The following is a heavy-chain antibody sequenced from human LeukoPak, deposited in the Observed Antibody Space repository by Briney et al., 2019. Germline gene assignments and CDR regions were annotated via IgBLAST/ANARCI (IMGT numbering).Heavy chain of an antibody. Sequence: SVKVSCKASGGTFSSYAISWVRQAPGQGLEWMGRIIPILGIANYAQKFQGRVTITADKSTSTAYMELSSLRAEDTAVYYCASTYDSSGYRANYFDYWGQGTLVTVSS. CDR1: GGTFSSYA. CDR2: IIPILGIA. D-gene: IGHD3-22*01. J-gene: IGHJ4*02. CDR3: ASTYDSSGYRANYFDY. V-gene: IGHV1-69*04.